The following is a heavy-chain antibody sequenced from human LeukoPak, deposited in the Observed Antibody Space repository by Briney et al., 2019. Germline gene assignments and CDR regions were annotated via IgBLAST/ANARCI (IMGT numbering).Heavy chain of an antibody. V-gene: IGHV4-31*03. CDR1: GGSISSGGYY. CDR2: IYYSGST. J-gene: IGHJ4*02. CDR3: ARAGHRDGYNSLGY. Sequence: PSQTLSLTCTVSGGSISSGGYYWSWIRQHPGKGPEWIGYIYYSGSTYYNPSLKSRVTISVDTSKNQFSLKLSSVTAADTAVYYCARAGHRDGYNSLGYWGQGTLVTVSS. D-gene: IGHD5-24*01.